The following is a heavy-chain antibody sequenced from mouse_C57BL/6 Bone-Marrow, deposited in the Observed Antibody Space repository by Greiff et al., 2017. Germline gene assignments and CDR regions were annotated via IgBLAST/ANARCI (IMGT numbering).Heavy chain of an antibody. CDR2: IYPRSGNT. CDR1: GYTFTSYG. J-gene: IGHJ3*01. Sequence: QVQLQQSGAELARPGASVKLSCKASGYTFTSYGISWVKQRTGQGLEWIGEIYPRSGNTYYNEKFKGKATLTADKSSSTAYMELRSLTSGDSAVYFCASGFAYWGQGTLVTVSA. V-gene: IGHV1-81*01. CDR3: ASGFAY.